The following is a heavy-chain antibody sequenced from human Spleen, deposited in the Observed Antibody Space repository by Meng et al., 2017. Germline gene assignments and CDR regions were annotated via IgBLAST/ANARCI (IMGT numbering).Heavy chain of an antibody. CDR1: GFTFSSYG. Sequence: GESLKISCAASGFTFSSYGMHWVRQAPGKGLEWVAVIWYDGSNKYYADSVKGRFTISRDNSKNTLYLQMNSLRAEDTAVYYCARSYNDILTGGYYYYGMDVWGQGTTVTVSS. J-gene: IGHJ6*02. V-gene: IGHV3-30*19. CDR2: IWYDGSNK. CDR3: ARSYNDILTGGYYYYGMDV. D-gene: IGHD3-9*01.